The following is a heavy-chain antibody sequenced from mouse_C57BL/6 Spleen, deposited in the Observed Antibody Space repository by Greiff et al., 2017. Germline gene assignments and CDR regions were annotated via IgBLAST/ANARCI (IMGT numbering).Heavy chain of an antibody. CDR3: AITYYDYDSYFDC. Sequence: QVQLQQPGAELVKPGASVKVSCKASGYTFTSYWLHWVKQRPGQGLEWIGRIHPSDSDTNYNQKFKGKATLTVDKSSSTAYMQLSSLTSKDSAVYYCAITYYDYDSYFDCWGHGPTLTVSS. CDR2: IHPSDSDT. D-gene: IGHD2-4*01. V-gene: IGHV1-74*01. CDR1: GYTFTSYW. J-gene: IGHJ2*01.